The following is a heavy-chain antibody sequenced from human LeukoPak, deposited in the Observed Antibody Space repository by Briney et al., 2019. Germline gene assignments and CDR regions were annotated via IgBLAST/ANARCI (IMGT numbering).Heavy chain of an antibody. CDR1: GGSISSYY. V-gene: IGHV4-59*01. Sequence: PSETLSLTCTVSGGSISSYYWSWIRQPPGKGLEWIGYIYYSGSTNYNPSLKSRVTISVDTSKNQFSLKPSSVTAADTAVYYCARTVVTAGAEYFQHWGQGTLVTVSS. CDR2: IYYSGST. CDR3: ARTVVTAGAEYFQH. J-gene: IGHJ1*01. D-gene: IGHD4-23*01.